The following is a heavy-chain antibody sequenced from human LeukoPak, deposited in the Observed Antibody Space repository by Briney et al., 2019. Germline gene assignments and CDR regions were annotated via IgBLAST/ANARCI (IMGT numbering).Heavy chain of an antibody. CDR3: ATKQWLAPPPDS. Sequence: GSLRLSCAASEFTFSKYWMLWVRQAPGKGLESVSRINTDGTVTTYADSVKGRFTVSRDNADNTMFLQMNSVRDEDTAVYYCATKQWLAPPPDSWGQGTPVTVSS. J-gene: IGHJ4*02. V-gene: IGHV3-74*01. CDR1: EFTFSKYW. D-gene: IGHD6-19*01. CDR2: INTDGTVT.